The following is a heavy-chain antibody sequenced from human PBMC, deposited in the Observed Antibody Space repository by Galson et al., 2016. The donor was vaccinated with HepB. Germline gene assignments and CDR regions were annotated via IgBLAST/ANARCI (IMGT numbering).Heavy chain of an antibody. CDR1: GFSVSNNY. V-gene: IGHV3-23*01. J-gene: IGHJ4*02. CDR2: INGGDSGGST. Sequence: SLRLSCAASGFSVSNNYMTWVRQAPGKGLEWVSTINGGDSGGSTYYADSVKGRFTISRDNSKSTLYVEMNSLRAEDTAVYYWAKGRGTTVTPNDYWGQGTLFTVSS. CDR3: AKGRGTTVTPNDY. D-gene: IGHD4-17*01.